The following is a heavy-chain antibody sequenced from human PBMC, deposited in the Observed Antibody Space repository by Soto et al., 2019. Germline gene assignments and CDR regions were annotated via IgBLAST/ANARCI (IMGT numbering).Heavy chain of an antibody. J-gene: IGHJ4*02. CDR3: ARSPAYCSSTSCHPRYYFDY. CDR1: GYTFTNYG. V-gene: IGHV1-18*01. CDR2: INVYNGNT. D-gene: IGHD2-2*01. Sequence: ASVKVSCKASGYTFTNYGISWVRQAPGQGLEWMGWINVYNGNTKYAQKVQGRVTMTTDTSTSTVYMELRSLRSDDTAVYYFARSPAYCSSTSCHPRYYFDYWGQGTLVTVSS.